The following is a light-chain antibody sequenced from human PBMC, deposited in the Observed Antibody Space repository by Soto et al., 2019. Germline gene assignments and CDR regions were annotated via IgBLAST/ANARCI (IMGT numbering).Light chain of an antibody. V-gene: IGKV2-28*01. Sequence: DIVMTQSPLYLPVSPGEPASISCRSSQSLLHRNGNTFFDWYLQKPGQSPQLLIYLRSNRASGVPARFIGGESGTDFTLKISRVEAEDVGVYYCMQALQTPYTFGQGTKLEIK. CDR1: QSLLHRNGNTF. CDR3: MQALQTPYT. CDR2: LRS. J-gene: IGKJ2*01.